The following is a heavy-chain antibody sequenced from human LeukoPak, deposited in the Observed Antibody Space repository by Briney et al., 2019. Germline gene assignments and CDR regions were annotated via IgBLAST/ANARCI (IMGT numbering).Heavy chain of an antibody. J-gene: IGHJ4*02. CDR2: ISYDGSNK. D-gene: IGHD3-22*01. CDR3: ARDSFFYYDSSGYLDY. V-gene: IGHV3-30-3*01. Sequence: GRSLRLSCAASGFTFSSYAMHWVRQAPGKGLEWVAVISYDGSNKYYADSVKGRFTISRDNSKNTLYLQMNSLRAEDTAVYYCARDSFFYYDSSGYLDYWGQGTLVTVSS. CDR1: GFTFSSYA.